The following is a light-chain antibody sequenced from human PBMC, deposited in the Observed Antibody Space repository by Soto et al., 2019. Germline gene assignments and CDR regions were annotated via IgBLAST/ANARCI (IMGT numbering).Light chain of an antibody. Sequence: QSVLTQPASVSGSPGQSITISCTGTSSDVGSYNLVSWYQQRPGEAPKLMIYEGSKRPSGVSNRFSGSKSGNTASLTISGLQAEDEADYYCCSYAGSGTFVFGTGTKVTVL. CDR3: CSYAGSGTFV. CDR1: SSDVGSYNL. CDR2: EGS. V-gene: IGLV2-23*01. J-gene: IGLJ1*01.